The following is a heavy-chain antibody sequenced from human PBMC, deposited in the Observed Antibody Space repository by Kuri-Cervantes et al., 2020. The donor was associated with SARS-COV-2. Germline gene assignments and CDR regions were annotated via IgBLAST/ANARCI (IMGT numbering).Heavy chain of an antibody. CDR2: ISYDGSNK. CDR3: ARDSCGSTSCYWNNWFDP. CDR1: GFTFSSYA. D-gene: IGHD2-2*01. Sequence: GESLKISCAASGFTFSSYAMHWVSQAPGKGLEWVAVISYDGSNKYYADSVKGRFTISRDNSKNTLYLQMNSLRAEDTAVYYCARDSCGSTSCYWNNWFDPWGQGTLVTVSS. V-gene: IGHV3-30-3*01. J-gene: IGHJ5*02.